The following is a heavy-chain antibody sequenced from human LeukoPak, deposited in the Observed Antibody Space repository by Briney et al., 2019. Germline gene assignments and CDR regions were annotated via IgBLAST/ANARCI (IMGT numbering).Heavy chain of an antibody. J-gene: IGHJ3*02. Sequence: ASVKVSCKASGYTFTSYYMHGVRQAPGQGLEWMGIISPSGASTTYAQNFQGRVTMTRDMSTSTVYMELSSLKSEDTAVYYCARACGYRGYGDYAHRAFDIWGQGTMVTVSS. CDR3: ARACGYRGYGDYAHRAFDI. CDR2: ISPSGAST. D-gene: IGHD4-17*01. CDR1: GYTFTSYY. V-gene: IGHV1-46*01.